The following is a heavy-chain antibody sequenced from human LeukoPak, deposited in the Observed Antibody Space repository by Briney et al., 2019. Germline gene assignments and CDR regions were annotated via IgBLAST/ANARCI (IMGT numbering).Heavy chain of an antibody. Sequence: GGSLRLSCAASGFTFSSYAMHWVRQAPGKGLEWVAVISYDGSNKYYADSVKGRFTISRDNSKNTLYLQMNSLRAEDTAVCYCARPSGSPYDILTGYYLGYWGQGTLVTVSS. CDR1: GFTFSSYA. V-gene: IGHV3-30*04. CDR3: ARPSGSPYDILTGYYLGY. CDR2: ISYDGSNK. J-gene: IGHJ4*02. D-gene: IGHD3-9*01.